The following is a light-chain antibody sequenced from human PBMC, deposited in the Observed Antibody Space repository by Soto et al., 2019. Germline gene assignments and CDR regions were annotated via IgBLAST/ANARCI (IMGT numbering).Light chain of an antibody. V-gene: IGKV3-15*01. CDR1: QSVSSN. CDR2: GAS. J-gene: IGKJ1*01. Sequence: EIVMTQSPATLSVSPGERATLSCSASQSVSSNLAWYQQKPGQAPRLLIYGASTRATGTPARFSGSGSGTEFTLTISSLQSDEFAVYYCQQYNNWPPGFGQGTKVEIK. CDR3: QQYNNWPPG.